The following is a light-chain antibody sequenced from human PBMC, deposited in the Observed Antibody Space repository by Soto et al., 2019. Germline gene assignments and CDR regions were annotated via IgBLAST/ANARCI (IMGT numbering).Light chain of an antibody. V-gene: IGLV2-14*03. CDR3: SSYISTSTLHVI. CDR1: SSDIGGYNY. CDR2: DVN. J-gene: IGLJ2*01. Sequence: QSALTRPASVSGSPGQSITIACTGTSSDIGGYNYVSWYQQHPGKAPKLIIYDVNSRPSGVSNRFSGSKSGNTASLTISGLQPEDEADYYCSSYISTSTLHVIFGGGTKLTVL.